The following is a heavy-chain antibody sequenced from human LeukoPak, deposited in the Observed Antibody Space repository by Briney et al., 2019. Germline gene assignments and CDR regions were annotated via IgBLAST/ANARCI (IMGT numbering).Heavy chain of an antibody. CDR2: ISYDGSNK. Sequence: PGRSLRLSCAASGFTFSSYAMHWVRQAPGKGLEGVAVISYDGSNKYYADSVKGRFTISRDNSKNTLYLQMNSLRAEDTAVYYCARGSVSIAVAGPWGQGTLVTVSS. CDR1: GFTFSSYA. CDR3: ARGSVSIAVAGP. D-gene: IGHD6-19*01. J-gene: IGHJ5*02. V-gene: IGHV3-30*04.